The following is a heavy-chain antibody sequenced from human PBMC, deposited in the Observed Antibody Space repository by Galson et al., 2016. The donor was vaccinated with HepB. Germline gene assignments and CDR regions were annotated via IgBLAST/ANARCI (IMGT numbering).Heavy chain of an antibody. D-gene: IGHD3-22*01. J-gene: IGHJ6*02. CDR2: IYYSGST. CDR3: ASRSITTMPV. CDR1: GASISNYY. V-gene: IGHV4-59*08. Sequence: ETLSLTCSVSGASISNYYWGWIRQPPGKGLEWIGYIYYSGSTNYSPSLKSRVTISKDTSKNHFSLKLSSVTATDTAVYYCASRSITTMPVWGQGTTVTVSS.